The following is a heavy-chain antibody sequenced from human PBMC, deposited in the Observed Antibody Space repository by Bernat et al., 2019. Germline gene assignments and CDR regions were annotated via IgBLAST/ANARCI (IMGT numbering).Heavy chain of an antibody. J-gene: IGHJ4*02. Sequence: QVQLVESGGGVVQPGRSLRLSCAASGFTFSSYGMHWVRQAPGKGLEWVAVISYDGSSKYYADSVKGRFTISRDNSKNTLYLQMNSLRAEDTAVYYCARDGLLGYFDYWGQGTLVTVSS. CDR3: ARDGLLGYFDY. D-gene: IGHD7-27*01. CDR2: ISYDGSSK. CDR1: GFTFSSYG. V-gene: IGHV3-30*03.